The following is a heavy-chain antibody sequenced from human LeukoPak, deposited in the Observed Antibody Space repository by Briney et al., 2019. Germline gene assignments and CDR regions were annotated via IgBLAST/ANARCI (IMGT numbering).Heavy chain of an antibody. J-gene: IGHJ4*02. CDR3: ARAQYYYDSSGYYYFDY. V-gene: IGHV3-21*01. CDR2: ISSSSSYI. Sequence: GGSLRLSCAASGFTFSSYIVNWVGQAPGKGLEWVSSISSSSSYIYYADSVKGRFTISRDNAKNSLYLQMNSLRAEDTAVYYCARAQYYYDSSGYYYFDYWGQGTLVTVSS. CDR1: GFTFSSYI. D-gene: IGHD3-22*01.